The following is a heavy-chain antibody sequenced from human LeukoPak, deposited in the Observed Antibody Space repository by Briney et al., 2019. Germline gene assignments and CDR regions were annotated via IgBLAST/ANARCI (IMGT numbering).Heavy chain of an antibody. Sequence: GGSLRLSCAASGFTFSIYAMTWVRQAPGEGLEWVSAISASGGSTDYADSVKGRFTISRDNSKNTLYLQMNSLRAEDTAVYYCAKVGLYGYNPLDYWGQGTLVTVSS. J-gene: IGHJ4*02. V-gene: IGHV3-23*01. CDR1: GFTFSIYA. CDR2: ISASGGST. D-gene: IGHD5-24*01. CDR3: AKVGLYGYNPLDY.